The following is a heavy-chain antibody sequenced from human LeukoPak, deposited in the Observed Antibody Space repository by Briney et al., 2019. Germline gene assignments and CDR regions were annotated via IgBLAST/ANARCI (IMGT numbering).Heavy chain of an antibody. CDR1: GFTFSNYA. CDR2: ISGNGGST. V-gene: IGHV3-64D*06. D-gene: IGHD5-12*01. CDR3: ASPYSGYDYNFDY. J-gene: IGHJ4*02. Sequence: GGSPRLSCAASGFTFSNYAMHWVRQAPGKGLEYVSTISGNGGSTYYADSVKGRFTISRDNSKNTLFLQMSSLRAEDTAVYYCASPYSGYDYNFDYWGQGTLVTVSS.